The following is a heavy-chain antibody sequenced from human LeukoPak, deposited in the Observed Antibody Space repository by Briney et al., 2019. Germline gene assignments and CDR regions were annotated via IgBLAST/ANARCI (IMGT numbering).Heavy chain of an antibody. Sequence: GASVKVSCKASGYTFTGYNMHWVRQAPGQGLEWMGRINPNSGGTNYAQKLQGRVTMTTDTSTSTAYMELRSLRSDDTAVYYCARDDYGGNSDYWGQGTLVTVSS. J-gene: IGHJ4*02. D-gene: IGHD4-23*01. V-gene: IGHV1-2*06. CDR2: INPNSGGT. CDR3: ARDDYGGNSDY. CDR1: GYTFTGYN.